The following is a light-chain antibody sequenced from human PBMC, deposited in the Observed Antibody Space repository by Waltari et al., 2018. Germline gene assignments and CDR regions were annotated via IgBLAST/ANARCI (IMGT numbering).Light chain of an antibody. Sequence: DIQMTQSPSTFSASVGDRVTITFRASQSIPSWLAWDQQKPGKAPKVLIYDASTLESGVSSRFSGSGSGTEFTLTINGLQPDDFATYYCQHYNNYSFGQGTRVEIK. CDR1: QSIPSW. J-gene: IGKJ1*01. CDR3: QHYNNYS. V-gene: IGKV1-5*01. CDR2: DAS.